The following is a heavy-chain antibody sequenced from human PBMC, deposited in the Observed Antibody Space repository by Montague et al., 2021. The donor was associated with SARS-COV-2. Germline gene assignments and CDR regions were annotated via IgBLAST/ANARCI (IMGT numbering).Heavy chain of an antibody. D-gene: IGHD1-26*01. V-gene: IGHV4-61*09. CDR1: GGSISSGNYY. J-gene: IGHJ6*02. Sequence: TLSLTCTVYGGSISSGNYYWSWIRQPAGKELEWIGHIYTSGSTKYNPSLKSRVTTSVHTSNNQFSLKLSSVTAADTAVYYCARESGGPTYYFYYGVDVWGQGTTVTVSS. CDR3: ARESGGPTYYFYYGVDV. CDR2: IYTSGST.